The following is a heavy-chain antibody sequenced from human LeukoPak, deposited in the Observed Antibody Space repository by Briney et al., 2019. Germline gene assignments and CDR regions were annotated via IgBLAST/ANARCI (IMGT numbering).Heavy chain of an antibody. V-gene: IGHV3-49*03. CDR2: IRSKTYGGTT. J-gene: IGHJ4*02. CDR1: GFTFGDYT. CDR3: TREKSYYYDTSGSDY. Sequence: GGSLRLSCTASGFTFGDYTMSWFRQAPGKGLEWVSFIRSKTYGGTTEYAASVKGRFTISRDDSKGIAYLQMNSLKTEDTAMYYCTREKSYYYDTSGSDYWGQGTLVTVSS. D-gene: IGHD3-22*01.